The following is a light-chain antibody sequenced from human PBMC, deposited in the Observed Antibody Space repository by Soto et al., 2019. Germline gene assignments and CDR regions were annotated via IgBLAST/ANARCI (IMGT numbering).Light chain of an antibody. V-gene: IGLV1-44*01. Sequence: QSALTQPHSASGTPGQRVTISCSGSSSNIGSNTVNWYQQLPGTAPKLLIYSNNQRPSGVPDRFSGSKSGTSASLAISGLQSEDEADYYCAAWGDSLNGPVFGGGTKLTVL. CDR2: SNN. J-gene: IGLJ2*01. CDR3: AAWGDSLNGPV. CDR1: SSNIGSNT.